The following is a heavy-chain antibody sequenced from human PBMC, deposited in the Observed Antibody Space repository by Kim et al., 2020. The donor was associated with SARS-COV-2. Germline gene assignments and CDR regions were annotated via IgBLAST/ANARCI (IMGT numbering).Heavy chain of an antibody. CDR2: IYPGDSDT. D-gene: IGHD3-22*01. V-gene: IGHV5-51*01. CDR3: ARLLEDSSGYYYKAPWFDP. Sequence: GESLKISCKGSGYSFTSYWIGWVRQMPGKGLEWMGIIYPGDSDTRYSPSFQDQVTISADTSISTAYLQWSSLKASDTAMYYCARLLEDSSGYYYKAPWFDPWGQGTLVTVSS. CDR1: GYSFTSYW. J-gene: IGHJ5*02.